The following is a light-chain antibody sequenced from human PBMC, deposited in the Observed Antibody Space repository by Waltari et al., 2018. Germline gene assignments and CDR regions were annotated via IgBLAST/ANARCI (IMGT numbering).Light chain of an antibody. V-gene: IGLV3-19*01. CDR2: GKN. CDR3: NSRDSDGNPFV. J-gene: IGLJ1*01. CDR1: SLRSYY. Sequence: SSELTQDPAVSVALGQTVKITCQGDSLRSYYPNWYRQRPGQAPLLVMYGKNNRPSGIPDRFSGSYSGDTASLTITGAQAEDEADYYCNSRDSDGNPFVFGPATKVTVL.